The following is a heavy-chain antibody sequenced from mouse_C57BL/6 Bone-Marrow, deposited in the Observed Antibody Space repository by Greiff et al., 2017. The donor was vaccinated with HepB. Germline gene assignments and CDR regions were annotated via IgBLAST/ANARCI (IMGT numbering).Heavy chain of an antibody. D-gene: IGHD1-1*01. CDR3: ARGGLIGDYGSSEAWFAY. V-gene: IGHV1-53*01. J-gene: IGHJ3*01. CDR1: GYPFTSYW. CDR2: INPSNGGT. Sequence: VQLQQPGTELVKPGASVKLSCKASGYPFTSYWMHWVKQRPGQGLEWIGNINPSNGGTNYNEKVKSKATLTVDKSTNTAYMQLSSLTSEDSAVYYCARGGLIGDYGSSEAWFAYWGQGTLVTVSA.